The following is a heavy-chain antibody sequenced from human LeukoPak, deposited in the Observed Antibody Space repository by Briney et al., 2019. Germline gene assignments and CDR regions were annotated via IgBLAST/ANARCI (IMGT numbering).Heavy chain of an antibody. D-gene: IGHD6-13*01. CDR3: ARDLAGLAAAGSDY. V-gene: IGHV1-46*01. CDR1: GYTFTSYY. CDR2: INPSGGST. Sequence: ASVKVSCKASGYTFTSYYMHWVRQAPGQGLEWMGIINPSGGSTSYAQKFQGRVTMTRDMSTSTVYMELGSLRSEDTAVYYCARDLAGLAAAGSDYWGQGTLVTVST. J-gene: IGHJ4*02.